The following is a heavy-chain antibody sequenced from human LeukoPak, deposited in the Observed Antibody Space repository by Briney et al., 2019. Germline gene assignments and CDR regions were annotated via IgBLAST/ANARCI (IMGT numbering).Heavy chain of an antibody. D-gene: IGHD3-3*01. J-gene: IGHJ5*02. CDR1: GFTFSSYG. CDR3: ARGGDYDFWSGYRRPNWFDP. V-gene: IGHV3-33*01. CDR2: IWYGGSNK. Sequence: GRSLRLSCAASGFTFSSYGMHWVRQAPGKGLEWVAVIWYGGSNKYYADSVKGRFTISRDNSKNTLYLQMNSLRAEDTAVYYCARGGDYDFWSGYRRPNWFDPWGQGTLVTVSS.